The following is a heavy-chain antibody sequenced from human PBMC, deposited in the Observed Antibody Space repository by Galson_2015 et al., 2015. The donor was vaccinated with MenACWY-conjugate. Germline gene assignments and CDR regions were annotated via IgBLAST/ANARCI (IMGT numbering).Heavy chain of an antibody. V-gene: IGHV3-30*18. CDR2: ISFDGSKK. J-gene: IGHJ4*02. D-gene: IGHD6-25*01. CDR1: GFTFSSYG. CDR3: AKFYSTGGGDY. Sequence: SLRLACAASGFTFSSYGMHWVRQAPGKGLEWVAVISFDGSKKYYADSVKGRFTIYRDNSNKKLYLQMNSLRAEDTAVYYCAKFYSTGGGDYWGQGTLVTVSS.